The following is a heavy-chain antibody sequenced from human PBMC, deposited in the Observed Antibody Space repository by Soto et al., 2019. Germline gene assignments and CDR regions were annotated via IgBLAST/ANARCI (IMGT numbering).Heavy chain of an antibody. J-gene: IGHJ6*03. Sequence: SETLSLTCTVSGDSISSSYWNWIRQAPGKGLEWIGYTDDTGSTNYNPSLKSRVTISVDMSKNQYSLKLSSVTAADTAVYYCARGVLEWLLRDSYYYYMDVWGKGTTVTV. D-gene: IGHD3-3*01. CDR2: TDDTGST. CDR1: GDSISSSY. V-gene: IGHV4-59*01. CDR3: ARGVLEWLLRDSYYYYMDV.